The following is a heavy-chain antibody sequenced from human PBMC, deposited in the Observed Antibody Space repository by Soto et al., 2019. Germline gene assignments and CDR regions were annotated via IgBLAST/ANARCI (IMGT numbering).Heavy chain of an antibody. CDR2: IYYSGST. D-gene: IGHD2-21*02. CDR3: ARAPTTATYNWFDP. J-gene: IGHJ5*02. Sequence: SETLSLTCTVSGGSISSGGYYWSWIRQHPGKGLEWIGYIYYSGSTYYNPSLKSRVTISVDTSKNQFSLKLSSVTAADTAVYYCARAPTTATYNWFDPWGQGTLVTVSS. CDR1: GGSISSGGYY. V-gene: IGHV4-31*03.